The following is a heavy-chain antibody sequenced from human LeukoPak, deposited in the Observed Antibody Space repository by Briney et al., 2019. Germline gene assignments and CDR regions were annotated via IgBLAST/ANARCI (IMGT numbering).Heavy chain of an antibody. V-gene: IGHV1-2*02. CDR3: ARVRAPTSQKITMVRGVSKGYYMDV. CDR1: GYTFTDYY. Sequence: ASVKVSCKASGYTFTDYYMHWVRQAPGQGFEWMGWINPDSGGTNYPQKFQGRVTMTRNTSISTAYMELSSLRSEDTAVYYCARVRAPTSQKITMVRGVSKGYYMDVWGKGTTVTISS. D-gene: IGHD3-10*01. J-gene: IGHJ6*03. CDR2: INPDSGGT.